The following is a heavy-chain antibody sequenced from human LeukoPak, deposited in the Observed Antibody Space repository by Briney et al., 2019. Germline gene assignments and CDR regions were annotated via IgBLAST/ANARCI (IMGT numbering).Heavy chain of an antibody. CDR3: AKDLVLGGTTGFDY. Sequence: PGRSLRLSCAASGFTFDDYAMHWVRQAPGKGLEWVSGISWSSGSIGYADSVKGRFTISRDNAKNSLYLQMNSLRAEDTALYYCAKDLVLGGTTGFDYWGQGTLVTVSS. CDR1: GFTFDDYA. J-gene: IGHJ4*02. V-gene: IGHV3-9*01. CDR2: ISWSSGSI. D-gene: IGHD3-16*01.